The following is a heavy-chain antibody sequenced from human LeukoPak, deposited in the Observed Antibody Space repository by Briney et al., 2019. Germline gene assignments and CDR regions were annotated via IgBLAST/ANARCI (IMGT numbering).Heavy chain of an antibody. J-gene: IGHJ4*02. CDR1: GGSISSFH. Sequence: SETLSLTCTVSGGSISSFHWSWIRQPPGRGLEWIGFNHNTGNTNYNPSPYSRVTISVDTSKNQFSLKLSSVTAADTAVYYCARLARIQTGTTSYFDYWGQGTLVTVSS. D-gene: IGHD1-7*01. V-gene: IGHV4-59*08. CDR2: NHNTGNT. CDR3: ARLARIQTGTTSYFDY.